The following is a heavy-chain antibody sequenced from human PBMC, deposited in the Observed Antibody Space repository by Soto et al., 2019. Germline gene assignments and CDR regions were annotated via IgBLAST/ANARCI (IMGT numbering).Heavy chain of an antibody. CDR3: ARSHMITFGGVIRTTAFDI. J-gene: IGHJ3*02. V-gene: IGHV3-48*01. Sequence: GGSLRLSCSASGFTFSSYSMNWVRQAPGKGLEWVSYISSSSSTIYYADSVKGRFTISRDNAKNSLYLQMNSLRAEDTAVYYCARSHMITFGGVIRTTAFDIWGQGTMVTVSS. CDR2: ISSSSSTI. D-gene: IGHD3-16*02. CDR1: GFTFSSYS.